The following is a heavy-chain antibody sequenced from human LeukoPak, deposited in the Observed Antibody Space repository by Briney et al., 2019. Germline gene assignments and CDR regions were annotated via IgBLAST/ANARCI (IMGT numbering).Heavy chain of an antibody. D-gene: IGHD1-26*01. V-gene: IGHV4-4*02. CDR2: IFHSGAT. J-gene: IGHJ4*02. CDR3: ARDRCGSRGYALDY. Sequence: PSGTLSLTCAVSGGSISSNNWWNWVRQPPGKGLEWIGEIFHSGATNYNPSLKSRVTISVDKSKNQFSLELTSVTAADTAVYFCARDRCGSRGYALDYWGQGTLVTVSS. CDR1: GGSISSNNW.